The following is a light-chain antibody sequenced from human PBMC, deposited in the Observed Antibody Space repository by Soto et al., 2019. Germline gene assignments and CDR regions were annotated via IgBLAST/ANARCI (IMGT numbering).Light chain of an antibody. CDR1: SSDVGGYNY. J-gene: IGLJ2*01. CDR2: DVN. Sequence: QSALTQPASMSGSPGQSITISCTGTSSDVGGYNYVSWYRQHPGKAPKLMIYDVNNRPSGVSSRFSGSKSGNTASLTISGLQAEDEADYYCSSHSSSSTLVVFGGGTKVTVL. V-gene: IGLV2-14*03. CDR3: SSHSSSSTLVV.